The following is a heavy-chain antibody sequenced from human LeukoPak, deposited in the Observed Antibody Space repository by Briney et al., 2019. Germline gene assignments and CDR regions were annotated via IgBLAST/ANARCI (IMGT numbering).Heavy chain of an antibody. V-gene: IGHV4-30-4*01. CDR1: GGSISSGDYY. D-gene: IGHD2-2*01. CDR2: IYYSGST. Sequence: PSQTLSLTCTVSGGSISSGDYYWRWIRQPPGKGLEWIGYIYYSGSTYYNPSLKSRVTISVDTSKNQFSLKLSSVTAADTAVYYCARDLREYCSSTSCHDGGFYYYYGMDVWGQGTTVTVSS. J-gene: IGHJ6*02. CDR3: ARDLREYCSSTSCHDGGFYYYYGMDV.